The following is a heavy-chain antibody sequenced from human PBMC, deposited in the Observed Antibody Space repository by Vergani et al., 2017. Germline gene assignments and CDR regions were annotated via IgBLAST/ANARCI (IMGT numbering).Heavy chain of an antibody. CDR2: INPNSGGT. V-gene: IGHV1-2*02. CDR3: ARVGTSSNRDYFDY. J-gene: IGHJ4*02. Sequence: QVQLVQSGAEVKKPGASVKVSCKASGYTFTDYFMHWVRQAPGQGLERMGWINPNSGGTNYAQKFQGRVTMTRDTSISTAYMELSNLRSDDTAVYYCARVGTSSNRDYFDYCGQGTLVTVSS. CDR1: GYTFTDYF. D-gene: IGHD2-2*01.